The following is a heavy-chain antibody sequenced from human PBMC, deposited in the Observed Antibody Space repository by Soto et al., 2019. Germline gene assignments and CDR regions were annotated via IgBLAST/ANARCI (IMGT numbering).Heavy chain of an antibody. V-gene: IGHV3-7*01. CDR1: GITFSRCL. CDR3: ARDPLSYGDYAQTYWYFDL. CDR2: ISQDGTDT. J-gene: IGHJ2*01. Sequence: PGGSLRLSCGASGITFSRCLMSWVRQALGKGLEWVASISQDGTDTDYVDSVKGRFAISRDNPKNSLYLQMNSLRADDTAVYYCARDPLSYGDYAQTYWYFDLWGRGTRVTVSS. D-gene: IGHD4-17*01.